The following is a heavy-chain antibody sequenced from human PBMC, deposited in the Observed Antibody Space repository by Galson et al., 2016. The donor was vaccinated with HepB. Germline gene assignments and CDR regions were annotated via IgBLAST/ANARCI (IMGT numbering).Heavy chain of an antibody. Sequence: SLRLSCAASGFTFNTYEMNWVRQASGKGLEWIAYINPSGGTIYYADSVKGRFTISRDNAKNSLYLQTNSLRAEDTALYYCARDRIAAAVYYYGMDVWGQGATVTVSS. CDR3: ARDRIAAAVYYYGMDV. V-gene: IGHV3-48*03. CDR1: GFTFNTYE. J-gene: IGHJ6*02. CDR2: INPSGGTI. D-gene: IGHD6-25*01.